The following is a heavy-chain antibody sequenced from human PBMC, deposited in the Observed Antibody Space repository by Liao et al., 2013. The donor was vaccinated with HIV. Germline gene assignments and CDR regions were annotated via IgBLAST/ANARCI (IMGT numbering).Heavy chain of an antibody. CDR2: VHSSGSA. Sequence: QVQLQESGPGLVKPSETLTLTCSVSGASITSYYWNWIRQPAGKGLEWIGRVHSSGSANYSPSLRSRATISVDTSKNQFSLKLTSVSAADTAVYYCAKGALRSPTGASFDFWGQGTLVTVSS. V-gene: IGHV4-4*07. CDR3: AKGALRSPTGASFDF. CDR1: GASITSYY. J-gene: IGHJ4*02. D-gene: IGHD1-1*01.